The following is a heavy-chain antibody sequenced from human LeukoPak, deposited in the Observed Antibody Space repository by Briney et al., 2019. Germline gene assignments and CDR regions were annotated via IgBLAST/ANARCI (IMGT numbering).Heavy chain of an antibody. J-gene: IGHJ5*02. CDR3: ARGRMIVVVNWFDP. V-gene: IGHV3-73*01. CDR2: IRSKANNYAT. Sequence: GGSLRLSCVVSGFTFSGSAVHWVRQASGKGLEWVGRIRSKANNYATAYAASVKGRFTISRDDSKNTAYLQMNSLKTEDTAVYYCARGRMIVVVNWFDPWGQGTLVTVSS. D-gene: IGHD3-22*01. CDR1: GFTFSGSA.